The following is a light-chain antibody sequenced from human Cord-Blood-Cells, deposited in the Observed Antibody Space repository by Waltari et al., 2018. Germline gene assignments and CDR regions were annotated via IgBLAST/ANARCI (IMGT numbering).Light chain of an antibody. CDR3: QQYGSSPPYT. CDR1: QSVSSSY. J-gene: IGKJ2*01. V-gene: IGKV3-20*01. Sequence: EIVLTQSPGTLSLSPGERATLSCRASQSVSSSYLAWYQQKPGQAPRLLISGASSRATGIPDRFSGSGSGTDFTLTISRLEPEDCAVYYCQQYGSSPPYTFGQWTKLEIK. CDR2: GAS.